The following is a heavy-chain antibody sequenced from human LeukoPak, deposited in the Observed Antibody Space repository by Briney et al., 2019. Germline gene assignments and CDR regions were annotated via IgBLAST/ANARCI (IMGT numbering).Heavy chain of an antibody. Sequence: GGSLRLSCAASGFTFSSYWMSWVRQAPGKGLEWVASIKHNGGEKYYVDSVKGRFTISRDNAKNSLYLEMSSLRVEDTAVYYCARDGEWRSSGYYLYHFDYWGQGTLVTFAS. V-gene: IGHV3-7*01. CDR3: ARDGEWRSSGYYLYHFDY. D-gene: IGHD3-22*01. CDR2: IKHNGGEK. J-gene: IGHJ4*02. CDR1: GFTFSSYW.